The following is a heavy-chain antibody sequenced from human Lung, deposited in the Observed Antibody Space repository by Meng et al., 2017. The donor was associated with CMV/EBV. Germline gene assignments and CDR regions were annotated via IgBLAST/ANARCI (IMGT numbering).Heavy chain of an antibody. V-gene: IGHV3-48*04. CDR3: ATMPQSGSYSHSYYYGMDV. CDR2: ISSSSSTI. D-gene: IGHD1-26*01. Sequence: GESLKISCAASGFTFSSYSMNWVRQAPGKGLEWVSYISSSSSTIYYADSVKGRFTISRDNAKNSLYLQMNSLRAEDTAVYYCATMPQSGSYSHSYYYGMDVWGQGTTVXVSS. CDR1: GFTFSSYS. J-gene: IGHJ6*02.